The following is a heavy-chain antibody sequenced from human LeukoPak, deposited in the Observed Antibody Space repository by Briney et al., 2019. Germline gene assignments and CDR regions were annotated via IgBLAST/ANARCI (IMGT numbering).Heavy chain of an antibody. V-gene: IGHV3-21*01. Sequence: SGGSLRLSCAASGFTFSSYSMNWVRRAPGKGLEWVSSISSSSSYIYYADSVEGRFTISRDNAKNSLYLQMNSLRAEDTAVYYCARVRAEEMAKIGEYDYWGQGTLVTVSS. CDR1: GFTFSSYS. CDR2: ISSSSSYI. CDR3: ARVRAEEMAKIGEYDY. J-gene: IGHJ4*02. D-gene: IGHD3-16*01.